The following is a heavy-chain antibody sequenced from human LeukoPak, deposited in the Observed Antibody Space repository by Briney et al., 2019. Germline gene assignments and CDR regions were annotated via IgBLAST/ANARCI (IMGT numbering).Heavy chain of an antibody. CDR3: DAADY. CDR1: GFTFSSYA. J-gene: IGHJ4*02. V-gene: IGHV3-23*01. D-gene: IGHD6-13*01. Sequence: PGGPLRLSCAASGFTFSSYAMGWVRQAPGKGLDWVATINDSGGRTHYADSVKGRFTISRDNSKNTLYLQINSLRAEDTAIYYCDAADYWGQGTLVTVSS. CDR2: INDSGGRT.